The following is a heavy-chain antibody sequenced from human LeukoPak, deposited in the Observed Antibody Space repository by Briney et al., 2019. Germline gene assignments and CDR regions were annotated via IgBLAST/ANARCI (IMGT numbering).Heavy chain of an antibody. J-gene: IGHJ4*02. CDR1: GYTFTIYY. Sequence: ASVKVSCKASGYTFTIYYIHRVRQAPGQGLEWMGSIYPNSGGANFAQNFQGRVTLTRDTSSSTAYLELTRLRSDDTAVYYCAREGKIVGASFDYWGQGTLVTVSP. V-gene: IGHV1-2*02. D-gene: IGHD1-26*01. CDR2: IYPNSGGA. CDR3: AREGKIVGASFDY.